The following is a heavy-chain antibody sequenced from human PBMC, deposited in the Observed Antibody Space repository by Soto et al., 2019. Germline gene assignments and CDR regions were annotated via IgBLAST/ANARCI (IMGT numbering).Heavy chain of an antibody. CDR2: ISSSSSYI. D-gene: IGHD3-22*01. V-gene: IGHV3-21*01. CDR3: ARDLGPMIVQGYAFDI. J-gene: IGHJ3*02. CDR1: GFTFSSYS. Sequence: PGGSLRLSCAASGFTFSSYSMNWVRQAPGKGLEWVSSISSSSSYIYYADSVKGRFTISRDNAKNSLYLQMNSLRAEDTAVYYCARDLGPMIVQGYAFDIWGQGTMVTVSS.